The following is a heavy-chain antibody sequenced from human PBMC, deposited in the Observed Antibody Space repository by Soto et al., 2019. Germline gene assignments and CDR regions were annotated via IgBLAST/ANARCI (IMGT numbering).Heavy chain of an antibody. CDR3: ARDMGVAGLVSAFDI. Sequence: AASVKVSCKASGYTFTSYGISCVRQGPGQGLEWMGRISAYNGNTNYAQKLQGRVTMTTDTSTSTAYMELRSLRSDDTAVYYCARDMGVAGLVSAFDIWGQGTMVTVSS. J-gene: IGHJ3*02. V-gene: IGHV1-18*01. D-gene: IGHD6-19*01. CDR1: GYTFTSYG. CDR2: ISAYNGNT.